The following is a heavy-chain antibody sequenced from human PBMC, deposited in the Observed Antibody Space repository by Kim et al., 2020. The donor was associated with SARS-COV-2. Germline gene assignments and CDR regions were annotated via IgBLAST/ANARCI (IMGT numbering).Heavy chain of an antibody. V-gene: IGHV3-11*03. J-gene: IGHJ6*02. Sequence: RFTISRDNAKNSLYLQMNSLRAEDTAVYYCVRTYCGGDCYPPYYYYGMDVWGQGTTVTVSS. CDR3: VRTYCGGDCYPPYYYYGMDV. D-gene: IGHD2-21*02.